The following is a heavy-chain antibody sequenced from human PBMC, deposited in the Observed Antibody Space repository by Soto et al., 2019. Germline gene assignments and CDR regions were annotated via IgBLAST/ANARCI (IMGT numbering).Heavy chain of an antibody. CDR3: ATNLGELSLSRRLWYFDY. D-gene: IGHD3-16*02. J-gene: IGHJ4*02. CDR1: GGSISSYY. V-gene: IGHV4-59*12. CDR2: INHSGST. Sequence: SLPLSDTCSVAGGSISSYYWSWIRQPPGKGLEWIGEINHSGSTNYNPSLKSRVTISVDTSKNQFSLKLSSVTAEDTAVYYCATNLGELSLSRRLWYFDYWGQGTLVTVSS.